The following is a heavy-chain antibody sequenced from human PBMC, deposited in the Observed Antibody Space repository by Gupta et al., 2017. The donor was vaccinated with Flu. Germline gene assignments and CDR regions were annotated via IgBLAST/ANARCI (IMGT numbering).Heavy chain of an antibody. CDR1: GYTFTTYG. CDR2: SSGYNGNT. J-gene: IGHJ6*02. V-gene: IGHV1-18*01. Sequence: VQLVQSGAEVKKPGASVKVSCKTSGYTFTTYGISWVRQAPGQGLEWMGWSSGYNGNTNYAQKLQSRVTMTTDTSTNTVYLELRSLRSDDTAVYYCARDSGSTSGAYGLDVWGQGTTVTVSS. D-gene: IGHD5-18*01. CDR3: ARDSGSTSGAYGLDV.